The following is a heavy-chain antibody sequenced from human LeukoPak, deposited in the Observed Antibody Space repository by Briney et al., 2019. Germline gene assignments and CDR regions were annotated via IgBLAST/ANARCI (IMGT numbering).Heavy chain of an antibody. CDR1: GFTFSNYW. Sequence: PGGSLRLSCAASGFTFSNYWMSWVRQAPGEGLEWVANINQDGSEKYYVDSVKGRFTISRDNAKNSVNLQMNSLRAEDTALYYCARDGIDYWGQGTLVTVSS. V-gene: IGHV3-7*04. CDR2: INQDGSEK. D-gene: IGHD1-26*01. CDR3: ARDGIDY. J-gene: IGHJ4*02.